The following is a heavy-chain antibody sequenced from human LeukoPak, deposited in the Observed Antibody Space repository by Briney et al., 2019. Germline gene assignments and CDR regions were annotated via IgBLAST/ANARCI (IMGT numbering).Heavy chain of an antibody. CDR2: IHTSGDT. CDR1: GLTGSHNY. V-gene: IGHV3-53*01. D-gene: IGHD3-9*01. CDR3: ASVAGDILTDDVDY. Sequence: GGSLRLSCAASGLTGSHNYVSWVRQAPGKGLEWVSAIHTSGDTCYADSVKGRFTISRDNSKNTLYLQMNSLRAEDTAVYYCASVAGDILTDDVDYWGQGTLVTVSS. J-gene: IGHJ4*02.